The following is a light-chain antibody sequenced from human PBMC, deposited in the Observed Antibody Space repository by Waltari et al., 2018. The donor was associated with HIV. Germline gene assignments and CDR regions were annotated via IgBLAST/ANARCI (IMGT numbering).Light chain of an antibody. V-gene: IGLV2-11*01. Sequence: QSALTQPSSVSGSPGPSVTTPCPGTFRDVGGENFLSWYQQHSGKAPKLVIFDVNKRPSGVPDRFSGSKSGNTASLTVSGLQAEDEADYFCCSYAGSFTLLFGGGTNLAVL. CDR1: FRDVGGENF. J-gene: IGLJ3*02. CDR3: CSYAGSFTLL. CDR2: DVN.